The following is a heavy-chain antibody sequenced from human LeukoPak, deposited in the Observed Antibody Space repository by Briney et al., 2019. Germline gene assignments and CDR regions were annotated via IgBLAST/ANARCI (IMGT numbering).Heavy chain of an antibody. CDR1: GFTVSSYF. CDR3: ARSGFWDAYSYYYMDV. D-gene: IGHD3-16*01. Sequence: GGSLRLSCAASGFTVSSYFVSWVRQAPGKGLEWVSLTYSSGTTDYADSVKGRFIISKDNSNNTLYLQMNSLRAADTAIYYCARSGFWDAYSYYYMDVWGKGTTVTVSS. V-gene: IGHV3-53*01. J-gene: IGHJ6*03. CDR2: TYSSGTT.